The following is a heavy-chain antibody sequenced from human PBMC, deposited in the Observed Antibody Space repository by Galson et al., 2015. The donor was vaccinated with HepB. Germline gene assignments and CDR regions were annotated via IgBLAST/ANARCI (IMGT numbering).Heavy chain of an antibody. J-gene: IGHJ5*02. CDR3: AREKVAAVVSDALDT. D-gene: IGHD6-13*01. Sequence: SLRLSCAASGFPFSTYSMHWVRQAPGKELEWVGVISYDGNNKYYGDSVRGRFTISRDNSKNTLYLETNSLRTDDTAVYYCAREKVAAVVSDALDTWGQGTLVTASS. V-gene: IGHV3-30-3*01. CDR1: GFPFSTYS. CDR2: ISYDGNNK.